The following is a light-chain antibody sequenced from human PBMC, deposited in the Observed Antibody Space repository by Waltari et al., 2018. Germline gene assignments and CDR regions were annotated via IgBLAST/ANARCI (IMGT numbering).Light chain of an antibody. CDR2: DKN. V-gene: IGLV1-40*01. CDR3: QSYDSSLSGSV. Sequence: QSVLTQPPSVSGAPGQRVTISCTGSRSNIGAGYDVHWYQQLPGKAPKLLIYDKNNRPSGVPDRFSGSKSGTSASLAITGLQAEDEADYYCQSYDSSLSGSVFGGGTKLTVL. CDR1: RSNIGAGYD. J-gene: IGLJ2*01.